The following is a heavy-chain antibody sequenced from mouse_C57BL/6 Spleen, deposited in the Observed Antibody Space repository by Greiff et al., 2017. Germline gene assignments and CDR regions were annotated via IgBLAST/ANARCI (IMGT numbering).Heavy chain of an antibody. CDR3: AIYYDYPFDY. CDR2: ISSGSSTI. D-gene: IGHD2-4*01. CDR1: GFTFSDYG. J-gene: IGHJ2*01. V-gene: IGHV5-17*01. Sequence: EVKLVESGGGLVKPGGSLKLSCAASGFTFSDYGMHWVRQAPEKGLEWVAYISSGSSTIYYADTVKGRFTISRDNAKNTLFLQMTSLRSEDTAMYYCAIYYDYPFDYWGQGTTLTVSS.